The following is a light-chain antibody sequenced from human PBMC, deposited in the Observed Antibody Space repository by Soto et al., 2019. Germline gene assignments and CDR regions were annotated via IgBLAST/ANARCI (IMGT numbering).Light chain of an antibody. J-gene: IGKJ4*01. Sequence: EIVMTQSPATLSVSPGERATLSCRASQSVSSNLVSYQQKPGQAPRLLIYGASTRATGIPARFSGSGSGTEFTLTISSLQSEDFAVYYCQQYSSWPQLTFGGGTKVEIK. CDR2: GAS. CDR1: QSVSSN. V-gene: IGKV3-15*01. CDR3: QQYSSWPQLT.